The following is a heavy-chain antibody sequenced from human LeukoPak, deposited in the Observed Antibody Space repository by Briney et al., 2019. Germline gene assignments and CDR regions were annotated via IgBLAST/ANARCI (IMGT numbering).Heavy chain of an antibody. J-gene: IGHJ4*02. D-gene: IGHD6-13*01. CDR3: ASGGSSWFFDY. Sequence: GGSLRLSCAASGFTFSSYSMNWVRQAPGKGLEWVSYISSSSSTIYYADSVKGRFTISRDNAKNSLYLQMNSLRAEDTAVYYCASGGSSWFFDYRGQGTLVTVSS. CDR2: ISSSSSTI. CDR1: GFTFSSYS. V-gene: IGHV3-48*01.